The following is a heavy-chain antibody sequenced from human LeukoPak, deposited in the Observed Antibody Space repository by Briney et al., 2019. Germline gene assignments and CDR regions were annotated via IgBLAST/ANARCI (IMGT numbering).Heavy chain of an antibody. CDR1: GYIFTRYA. V-gene: IGHV1-3*01. J-gene: IGHJ6*02. D-gene: IGHD3-16*01. CDR2: INAGNGNT. Sequence: ASVKVSCKASGYIFTRYAKHWVRQVPGQRLEWMGWINAGNGNTKYSQKFQGRVTITRETSASIAYMELSSLRSEDTAVYYCARGVLRSYYYYGMDVWGQGTTVTVSS. CDR3: ARGVLRSYYYYGMDV.